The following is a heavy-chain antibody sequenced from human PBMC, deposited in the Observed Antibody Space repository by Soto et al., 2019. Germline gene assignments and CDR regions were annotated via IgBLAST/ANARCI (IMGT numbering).Heavy chain of an antibody. CDR2: ISYDGSNK. V-gene: IGHV3-30*18. CDR1: GFTFSSYG. J-gene: IGHJ4*02. Sequence: QVQLVESGGGVVQPGRSLRLSCAASGFTFSSYGMHWVRQAPGKGLEWVAVISYDGSNKYYADSVKGRFTISRDNSKNTLYLQMNSLRAEDTAVYYCAKEYSSSWYNFDYWGQGTLVTVSS. CDR3: AKEYSSSWYNFDY. D-gene: IGHD6-13*01.